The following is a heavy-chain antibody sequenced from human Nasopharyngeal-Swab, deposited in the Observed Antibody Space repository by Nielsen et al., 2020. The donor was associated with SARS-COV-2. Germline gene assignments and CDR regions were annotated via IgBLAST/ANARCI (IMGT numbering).Heavy chain of an antibody. CDR2: ISAYNGNT. Sequence: WVRQAPGQGLEWMGWISAYNGNTNYAQKLQGRVTMTTDTSTSTAYMELRSLRSDDTAVYYCARDPDCWGNWFDPWGQGTLVTVSS. J-gene: IGHJ5*02. CDR3: ARDPDCWGNWFDP. D-gene: IGHD3/OR15-3a*01. V-gene: IGHV1-18*01.